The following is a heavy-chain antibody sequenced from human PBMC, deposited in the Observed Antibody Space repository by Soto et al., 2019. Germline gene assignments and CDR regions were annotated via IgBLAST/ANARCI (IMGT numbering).Heavy chain of an antibody. CDR1: GGTFSNHA. D-gene: IGHD2-21*02. CDR2: IIPMFPTA. Sequence: SVKVSCKASGGTFSNHAISWVRQAPGQGLEWAGGIIPMFPTADYAQRFQGRVTITADDSTTTVYMELSGLRSEDTAMYYCARDDATYCGGDCYRYFYYGMDVWGQGTTVTVSS. J-gene: IGHJ6*02. CDR3: ARDDATYCGGDCYRYFYYGMDV. V-gene: IGHV1-69*13.